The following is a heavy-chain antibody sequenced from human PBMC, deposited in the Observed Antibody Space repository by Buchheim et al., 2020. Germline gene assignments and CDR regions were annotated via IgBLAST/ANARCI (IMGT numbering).Heavy chain of an antibody. CDR1: GGSISSYY. D-gene: IGHD3-22*01. V-gene: IGHV4-59*01. CDR3: AREGGNYYDSSGYYYVDNWFDP. J-gene: IGHJ5*02. Sequence: QVQLQESGPGLVKPSETLSLTCTVSGGSISSYYWSWIRQPPGKGLEWIGYIYYSGSTNYNPSLKSRVTISVDTSQNQFSLKLSSVTAADTAVYYCAREGGNYYDSSGYYYVDNWFDPWGQGTL. CDR2: IYYSGST.